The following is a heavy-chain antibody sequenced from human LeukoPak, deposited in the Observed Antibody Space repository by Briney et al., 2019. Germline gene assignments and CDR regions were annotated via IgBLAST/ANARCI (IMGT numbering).Heavy chain of an antibody. CDR2: ISVSGGST. J-gene: IGHJ4*02. CDR3: AKERSRGGDCLDY. D-gene: IGHD2-21*02. CDR1: GFTYSSYA. Sequence: PGGSLRLSCAASGFTYSSYAMSWVRQAPGKGLEWVSAISVSGGSTYHADSVKGRFTISRDNSKNTLYLQMNSLRAEETAVYYCAKERSRGGDCLDYWGQGTLVTVSS. V-gene: IGHV3-23*01.